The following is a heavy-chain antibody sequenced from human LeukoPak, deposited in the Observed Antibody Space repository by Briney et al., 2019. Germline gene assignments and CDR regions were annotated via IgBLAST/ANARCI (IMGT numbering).Heavy chain of an antibody. Sequence: SETLSLTCTVSGGSISSYYWSWIRQPPGKGLEWIGHIYYSGSTNYNPSLKSRVTIAVDTSKNQFSLKLSSVTAADTAVYYCARDGDFWSGYPYYYMDVWGKGTTVTVSS. D-gene: IGHD3-3*01. CDR1: GGSISSYY. V-gene: IGHV4-59*01. J-gene: IGHJ6*03. CDR2: IYYSGST. CDR3: ARDGDFWSGYPYYYMDV.